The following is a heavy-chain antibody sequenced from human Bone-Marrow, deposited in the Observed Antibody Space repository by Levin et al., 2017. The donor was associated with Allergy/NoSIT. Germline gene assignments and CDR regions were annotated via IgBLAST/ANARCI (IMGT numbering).Heavy chain of an antibody. CDR1: GGSISSYY. Sequence: PSETLSLTCTVSGGSISSYYWSWIRQPAGKGLEWIGRIYSSGSTNYNPSLKSRVTMSVDTSKNQFSLKLTSVTAADTAVYYCARGYLYEGATIWYFDLWGRGTLVTVSS. CDR2: IYSSGST. J-gene: IGHJ2*01. D-gene: IGHD1-26*01. V-gene: IGHV4-4*07. CDR3: ARGYLYEGATIWYFDL.